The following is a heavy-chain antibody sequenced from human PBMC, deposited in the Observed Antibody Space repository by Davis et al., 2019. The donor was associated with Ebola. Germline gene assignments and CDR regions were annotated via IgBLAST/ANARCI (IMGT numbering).Heavy chain of an antibody. CDR2: INPGDGTT. D-gene: IGHD3-10*01. CDR1: FTSYY. V-gene: IGHV1-46*01. Sequence: ASVKVSCKASFTSYYVHWVRQAPGQGLEWMGIINPGDGTTNYAQKFQGRVTMTRDTTANTIYMELNSLRFEDTAVYYCTRGENDGSGNYVGDYWGQGTLVTVSS. J-gene: IGHJ4*02. CDR3: TRGENDGSGNYVGDY.